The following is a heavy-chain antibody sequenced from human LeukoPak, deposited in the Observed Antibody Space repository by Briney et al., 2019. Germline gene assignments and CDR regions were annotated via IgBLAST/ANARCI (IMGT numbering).Heavy chain of an antibody. CDR2: INYSGST. CDR3: AREGRYRYGYNEYHSYMDI. V-gene: IGHV4-59*01. D-gene: IGHD5-18*01. Sequence: SETLSLTCTVSGGSISTYYRSWIRQSPGKGLEWIGYINYSGSTIYNPSLQSRVTISVDTSRNQFSLKLSSVTAAETAVYHCAREGRYRYGYNEYHSYMDIWGKGTTVTVSS. J-gene: IGHJ6*03. CDR1: GGSISTYY.